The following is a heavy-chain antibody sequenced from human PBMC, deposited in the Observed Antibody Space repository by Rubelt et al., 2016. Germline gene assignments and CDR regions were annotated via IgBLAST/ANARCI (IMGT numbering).Heavy chain of an antibody. D-gene: IGHD3-3*01. J-gene: IGHJ4*02. Sequence: QLQLQESGPGLVKPSETLSLTCTVSGGSIRSSSYYWGWIRQPPGKGLEWIGRIYYSGSTYYNPSLNSRVTISVDTSKNQFSLKLSSVTAADTAVYYCARRGAIFGVVIYFDYWGQGTLVTVSS. CDR3: ARRGAIFGVVIYFDY. CDR1: GGSIRSSSYY. CDR2: IYYSGST. V-gene: IGHV4-39*01.